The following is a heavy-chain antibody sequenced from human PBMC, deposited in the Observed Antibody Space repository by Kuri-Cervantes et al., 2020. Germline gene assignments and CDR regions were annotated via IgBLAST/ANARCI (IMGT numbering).Heavy chain of an antibody. V-gene: IGHV3-7*01. J-gene: IGHJ4*02. CDR2: INKDGSEK. CDR3: VREGSGDDY. Sequence: GGSLRLSCAASGFTLSSYAMHWVRQAPGKGLEWVANINKDGSEKYHVDSAKGRLTIPRDNAKNSLYLQINSLTVEDSARYYCVREGSGDDYWGQGTLVTVSS. CDR1: GFTLSSYA. D-gene: IGHD1-26*01.